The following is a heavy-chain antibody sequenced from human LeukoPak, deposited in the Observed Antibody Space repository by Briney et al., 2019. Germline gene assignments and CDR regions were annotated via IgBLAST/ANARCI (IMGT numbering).Heavy chain of an antibody. CDR2: INPNSGGT. CDR1: GYTFTGYY. Sequence: GASVKVSCKASGYTFTGYYMHWVRQAPGQGLEWMGWINPNSGGTNYAQKFQGRVTMTRDTSISTAYMELSRLRSDDTAVYYCARTTYYYDSSARAWNAFDIWGQGTMVTVSS. V-gene: IGHV1-2*02. CDR3: ARTTYYYDSSARAWNAFDI. J-gene: IGHJ3*02. D-gene: IGHD3-22*01.